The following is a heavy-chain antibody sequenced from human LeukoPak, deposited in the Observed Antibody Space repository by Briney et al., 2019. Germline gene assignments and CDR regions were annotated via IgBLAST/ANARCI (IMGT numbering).Heavy chain of an antibody. J-gene: IGHJ4*02. CDR3: AKDSQWELLVDY. Sequence: GGSLRLXCAASGFTFSSYAMSWVRQAPGKGLEWVSAISGSGGSTYYADSVKGRFTISRGNSKNTLYLQMNSLRAEDTAVYYCAKDSQWELLVDYWGQGTLVTVSS. D-gene: IGHD1-26*01. CDR1: GFTFSSYA. CDR2: ISGSGGST. V-gene: IGHV3-23*01.